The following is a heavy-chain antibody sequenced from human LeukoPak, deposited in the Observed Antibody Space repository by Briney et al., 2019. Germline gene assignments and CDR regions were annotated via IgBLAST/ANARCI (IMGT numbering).Heavy chain of an antibody. D-gene: IGHD6-13*01. CDR2: NYYSGST. Sequence: SETLSLTCTVSGGSISSYYWSWIRQPPGKGLEWIGYNYYSGSTNYNPSLKSRVTISVDTSKNQFSLKLSSVTAADTAVYYCARVDSSSWFSFFDYWGQGTLVTVSS. V-gene: IGHV4-59*01. CDR3: ARVDSSSWFSFFDY. CDR1: GGSISSYY. J-gene: IGHJ4*02.